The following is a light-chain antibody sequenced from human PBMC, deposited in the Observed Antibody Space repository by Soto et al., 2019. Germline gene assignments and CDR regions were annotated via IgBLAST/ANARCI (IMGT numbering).Light chain of an antibody. CDR1: QSVSNY. CDR3: QKGGT. J-gene: IGKJ2*01. V-gene: IGKV3-11*01. CDR2: DAS. Sequence: EIVLTQSPATLSVSPGERATLSCRASQSVSNYLAWYQQKPGQAPRLLIYDASNRATGVPARFSGSGSGTDFTLTISSLEPEEFAVYYCQKGGTFGQGTKLEIK.